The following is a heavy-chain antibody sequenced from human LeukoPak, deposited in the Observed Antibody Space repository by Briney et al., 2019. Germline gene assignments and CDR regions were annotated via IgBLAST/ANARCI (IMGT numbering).Heavy chain of an antibody. CDR2: ISTRSTYI. Sequence: PGGSLRLSCAASGFSFSDFSMNWVRQAPGKGLEWISSISTRSTYIYYADSVKGRFTISRDNDKNSLYLQIHSLRAEDTAVYYCATSAAGPDYWGQGTLVTVSS. CDR3: ATSAAGPDY. V-gene: IGHV3-21*01. J-gene: IGHJ4*02. CDR1: GFSFSDFS. D-gene: IGHD6-13*01.